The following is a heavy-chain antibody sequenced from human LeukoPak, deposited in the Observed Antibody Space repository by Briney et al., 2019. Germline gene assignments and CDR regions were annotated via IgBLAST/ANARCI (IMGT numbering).Heavy chain of an antibody. CDR2: IYYSGST. D-gene: IGHD6-13*01. Sequence: PSETLSLTCTVSGGSISSDYWSWIRQPPGKGLEWIGYIYYSGSTNYNPSLKSRVTISVDTSKTQFSLKLRSVTAADTAVYYCARGARYSSSWTPFDYWGQGTLVTVSS. V-gene: IGHV4-59*01. CDR1: GGSISSDY. CDR3: ARGARYSSSWTPFDY. J-gene: IGHJ4*02.